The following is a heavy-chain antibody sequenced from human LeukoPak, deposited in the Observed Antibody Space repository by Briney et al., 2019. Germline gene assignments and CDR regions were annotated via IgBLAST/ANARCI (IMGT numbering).Heavy chain of an antibody. V-gene: IGHV1-69*05. CDR2: IIPIFGTA. Sequence: GASVKVSCKASGGTFSSYAISWVRQAPGQGLEWMGGIIPIFGTANYAQKFQGRVTMTTDTSTSTAYMELRSLRSDDTAVYYCARVLPMTTVTTGPLDYWGQGTLVTVSS. CDR3: ARVLPMTTVTTGPLDY. J-gene: IGHJ4*02. D-gene: IGHD4-17*01. CDR1: GGTFSSYA.